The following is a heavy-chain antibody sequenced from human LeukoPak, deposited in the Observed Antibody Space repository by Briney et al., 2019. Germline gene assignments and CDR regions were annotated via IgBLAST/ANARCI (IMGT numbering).Heavy chain of an antibody. Sequence: GGSLRLSCAASGFTFSSYAMSWVRQAPGRGLEWVSAISGSGGSTYYADSVKGRFTISRDNSKNTLYLQMNSLRAEDTAVYYCAKNNDYGVQLGYWGQGTLVTVSS. CDR1: GFTFSSYA. CDR3: AKNNDYGVQLGY. V-gene: IGHV3-23*01. D-gene: IGHD4-17*01. CDR2: ISGSGGST. J-gene: IGHJ4*02.